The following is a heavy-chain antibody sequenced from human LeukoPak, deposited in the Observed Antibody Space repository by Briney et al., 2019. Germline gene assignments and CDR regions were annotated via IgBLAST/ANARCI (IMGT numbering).Heavy chain of an antibody. Sequence: SSETLSLTCTVSGGSISSGSYYWRWIRQPAGKGLEWIGRIYTSGSTNYNPSLKSRVTISVDTSKNQFSLKLSSVTAADTAAYYCASDLSDSSGYYGLDYWGQGTLVTVSS. D-gene: IGHD3-22*01. CDR2: IYTSGST. CDR1: GGSISSGSYY. J-gene: IGHJ4*02. V-gene: IGHV4-61*02. CDR3: ASDLSDSSGYYGLDY.